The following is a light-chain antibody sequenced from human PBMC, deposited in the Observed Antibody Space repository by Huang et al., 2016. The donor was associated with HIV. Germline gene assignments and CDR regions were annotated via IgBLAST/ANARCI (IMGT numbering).Light chain of an antibody. CDR2: LGS. V-gene: IGKV2-28*01. CDR1: QSLRHRNGLNY. Sequence: DVVMTQSPLSLPVPPGEPASISCRSSQSLRHRNGLNYLDWYLQKPGQSPQLLIHLGSSRASGGPDRLSGGGSGTDYSLNISRVEAEDAGIYYCMEALQTPYTFGQGTKLEIK. J-gene: IGKJ2*01. CDR3: MEALQTPYT.